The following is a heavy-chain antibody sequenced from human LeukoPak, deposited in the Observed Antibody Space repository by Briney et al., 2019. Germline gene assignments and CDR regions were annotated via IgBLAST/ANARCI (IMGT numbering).Heavy chain of an antibody. CDR3: AREDRPTYYYDSSGYYHFDY. Sequence: SETLSLTCTVSGGSISSSSYYWGWIRQPPGKGLEWCGSIYYSVSTYYNPSLKSRVTISVDTAKNQFSLRLSSVTAADTAVYYCAREDRPTYYYDSSGYYHFDYWGQGTLVTVSS. CDR2: IYYSVST. J-gene: IGHJ4*02. CDR1: GGSISSSSYY. D-gene: IGHD3-22*01. V-gene: IGHV4-39*02.